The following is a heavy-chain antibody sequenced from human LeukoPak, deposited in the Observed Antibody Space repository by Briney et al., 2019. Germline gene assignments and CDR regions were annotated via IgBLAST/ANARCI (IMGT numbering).Heavy chain of an antibody. CDR3: ARDHSAFDI. J-gene: IGHJ3*02. Sequence: GASVKVSCKASGYTFTGYYMHWVRQATGQGLEWMGWMNPNSGNTGYAQKFQGRVTMTRNTSISTAYMELSSLRSEDTAVYYCARDHSAFDIWGQGTMVTVSS. CDR1: GYTFTGYY. V-gene: IGHV1-8*02. CDR2: MNPNSGNT.